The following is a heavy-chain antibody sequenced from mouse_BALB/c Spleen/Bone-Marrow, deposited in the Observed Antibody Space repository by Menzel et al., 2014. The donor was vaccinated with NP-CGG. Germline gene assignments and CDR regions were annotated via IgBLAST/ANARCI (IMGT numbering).Heavy chain of an antibody. Sequence: EVTVVESGGGLVKPGGSLKLSCAASGFAFCSYDMSWVRQTPEKRLEWVAYISSGGGSTYYPDTVKGRFTISRDNAKNTLYLQMSSLKSEDTAMYYCARPLYYYGSSPFYAMDYWGQGTSVTVSS. D-gene: IGHD1-1*01. V-gene: IGHV5-12-1*01. CDR2: ISSGGGST. CDR3: ARPLYYYGSSPFYAMDY. CDR1: GFAFCSYD. J-gene: IGHJ4*01.